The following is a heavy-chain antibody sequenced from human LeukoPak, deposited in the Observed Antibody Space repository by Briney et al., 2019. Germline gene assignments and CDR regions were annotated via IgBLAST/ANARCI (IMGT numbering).Heavy chain of an antibody. Sequence: GGSLRLSCAASGFTFSNYDMHWVRLAAGKGLEWVSGIGTAGDTYYPASVKGRFTISRENAKSSLYLQINSLSAGDTAVYYCASSPAYSSSWYAIDNWGQGTLVTVSS. J-gene: IGHJ4*02. CDR3: ASSPAYSSSWYAIDN. V-gene: IGHV3-13*01. D-gene: IGHD6-13*01. CDR1: GFTFSNYD. CDR2: IGTAGDT.